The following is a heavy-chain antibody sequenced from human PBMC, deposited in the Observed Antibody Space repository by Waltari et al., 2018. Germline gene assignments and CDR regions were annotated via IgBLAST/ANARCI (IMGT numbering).Heavy chain of an antibody. CDR3: TRNPGY. CDR1: DFFTDYW. J-gene: IGHJ4*02. Sequence: EVQLVNSGGGLVQPGGSLRLSCAASDFFTDYWLDWVRQAPGKGLVWVSRMKTDGTSITYADSVKGRVTISRDSAKNTDYLQMNSLRAEDTAVYYCTRNPGYWGQGTLVTVSS. V-gene: IGHV3-74*03. CDR2: MKTDGTSI.